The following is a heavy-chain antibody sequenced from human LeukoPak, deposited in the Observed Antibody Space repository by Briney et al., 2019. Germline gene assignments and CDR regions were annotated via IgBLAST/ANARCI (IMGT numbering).Heavy chain of an antibody. CDR1: GFTFSSYA. D-gene: IGHD2-21*02. Sequence: GGSLRLSCAASGFTFSSYAMSWVRQAPGKGLEWVSGISWNSGSIGYADSVKGRFTISRDNAKNSLYLQMNSLRAEDTALYYCAKDISGGDDAFDIWGQGTMVTVSS. CDR2: ISWNSGSI. J-gene: IGHJ3*02. CDR3: AKDISGGDDAFDI. V-gene: IGHV3-9*01.